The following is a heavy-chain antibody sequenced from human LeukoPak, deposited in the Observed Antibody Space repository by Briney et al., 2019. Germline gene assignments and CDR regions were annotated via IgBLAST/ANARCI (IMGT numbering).Heavy chain of an antibody. D-gene: IGHD2-8*01. Sequence: SQTLSLTCVISGDSVSSNIATWNWIRQSPSRGLEWLGRTYYRSKWSTDYAVSVKSRISINPDTSKNQFSLQLNSVTPEDTAVYYCAREGYCTNGVCLGGFDYWGQGTLVTVSS. CDR3: AREGYCTNGVCLGGFDY. V-gene: IGHV6-1*01. CDR2: TYYRSKWST. CDR1: GDSVSSNIAT. J-gene: IGHJ4*02.